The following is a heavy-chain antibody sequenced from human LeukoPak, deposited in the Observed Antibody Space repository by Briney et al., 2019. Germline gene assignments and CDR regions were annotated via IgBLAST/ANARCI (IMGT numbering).Heavy chain of an antibody. V-gene: IGHV1-24*01. CDR2: FDPEDGET. CDR1: GYTLTELS. J-gene: IGHJ4*02. Sequence: ASVKVSCKVSGYTLTELSMHWVRQAPGKGIEWMGGFDPEDGETIYAQKFQGRVTMTEDTSTDTAYMELSSLRSEDTAVYYCATGGRLPYYFDYWGQGTLVTVSS. CDR3: ATGGRLPYYFDY. D-gene: IGHD5-18*01.